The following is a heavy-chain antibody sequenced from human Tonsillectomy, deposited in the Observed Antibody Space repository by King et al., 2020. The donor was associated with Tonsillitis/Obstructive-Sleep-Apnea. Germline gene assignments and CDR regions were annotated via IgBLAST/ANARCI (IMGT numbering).Heavy chain of an antibody. Sequence: QLQESGPGLVKPSETLSLTCTVSGGSISSYYWSWIRQPPGKGLEWIGYINYSGSTNYNPSLKSRVTISVDTSKNQFSLKLSSVTAADTAVYYCARASDILTGYYFDYWGQGTLVTVSS. D-gene: IGHD3-9*01. CDR3: ARASDILTGYYFDY. CDR2: INYSGST. J-gene: IGHJ4*02. V-gene: IGHV4-59*01. CDR1: GGSISSYY.